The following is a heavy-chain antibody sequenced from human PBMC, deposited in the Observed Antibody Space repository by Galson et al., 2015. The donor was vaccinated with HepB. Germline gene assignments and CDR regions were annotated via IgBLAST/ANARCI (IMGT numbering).Heavy chain of an antibody. Sequence: SVKVSCKASGYTFTSYGISWVRQAPGQGLEWMGWISAYNGNTNYAQKLQGRVTMTTDTSTSTAYMELSSLRSDDTAVYYCARTRNPRITIFPFDIWGQGTMVTVSS. CDR2: ISAYNGNT. V-gene: IGHV1-18*01. J-gene: IGHJ3*02. D-gene: IGHD3-3*01. CDR1: GYTFTSYG. CDR3: ARTRNPRITIFPFDI.